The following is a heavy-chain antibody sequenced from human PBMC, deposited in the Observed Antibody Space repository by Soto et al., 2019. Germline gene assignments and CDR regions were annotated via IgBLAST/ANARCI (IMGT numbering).Heavy chain of an antibody. CDR2: ISSSSTI. J-gene: IGHJ3*02. D-gene: IGHD2-15*01. CDR1: GFTFSSYS. V-gene: IGHV3-48*01. Sequence: PGGSLRLSCAASGFTFSSYSMNWVRQAPGKGLEWVSYISSSSTIYYADSVRGRFSISTDSSKNALYLQMNSLRAEDSAVYYCVREPRYCSGGSCSIMGDAFDIWGQGTMVTVSS. CDR3: VREPRYCSGGSCSIMGDAFDI.